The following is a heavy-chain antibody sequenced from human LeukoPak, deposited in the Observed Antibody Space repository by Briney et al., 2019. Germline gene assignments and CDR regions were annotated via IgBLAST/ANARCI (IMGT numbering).Heavy chain of an antibody. Sequence: PSETLSLTRAVSGGSISSGGYSWSWIRQPPGKGLGWIGYIYHSGSTYYNPSLKSRVTISVDRSKNQFSLKLSSVTAADTAVYYCARGYDSSGYYSHRWFDYWGQGTLVAVSS. D-gene: IGHD3-22*01. CDR1: GGSISSGGYS. CDR2: IYHSGST. J-gene: IGHJ4*02. V-gene: IGHV4-30-2*01. CDR3: ARGYDSSGYYSHRWFDY.